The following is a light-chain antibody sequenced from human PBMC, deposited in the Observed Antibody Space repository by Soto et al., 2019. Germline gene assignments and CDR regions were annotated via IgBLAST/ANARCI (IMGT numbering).Light chain of an antibody. CDR1: SSNIGAGYD. CDR3: QSYDSSLSGSVV. V-gene: IGLV1-40*01. CDR2: GNS. J-gene: IGLJ2*01. Sequence: QSVLTQPPSASGAPGQRVTISCTGTSSNIGAGYDVHWYQQLPGTAPKLLIYGNSNRPSGVPDRFSGSKSGNSASLAITGRQADDEADYYCQSYDSSLSGSVVFGGGTKLTVL.